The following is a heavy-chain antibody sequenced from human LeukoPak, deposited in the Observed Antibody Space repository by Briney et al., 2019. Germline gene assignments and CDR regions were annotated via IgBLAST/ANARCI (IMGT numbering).Heavy chain of an antibody. D-gene: IGHD5-12*01. J-gene: IGHJ4*02. Sequence: PSETLSLTCTVSGGSIKNFYWSWIRQPPGEGLEWVGYISHSGTTYYNPSLRSRVTMSVDTSKNHFSLKLTSVTAADTAVYYCARHSGFDYYFDYWAQGTLVTVSS. CDR2: ISHSGTT. CDR3: ARHSGFDYYFDY. V-gene: IGHV4-59*01. CDR1: GGSIKNFY.